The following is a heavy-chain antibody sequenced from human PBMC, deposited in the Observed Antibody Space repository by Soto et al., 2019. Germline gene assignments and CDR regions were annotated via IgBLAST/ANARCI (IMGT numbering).Heavy chain of an antibody. CDR1: GYTFTSYG. J-gene: IGHJ4*02. CDR2: MNPYDGRT. D-gene: IGHD7-27*01. CDR3: ARGPRNWGVDY. V-gene: IGHV1-18*01. Sequence: GASVKVSCKTSGYTFTSYGISWVRQATGQGLEWLGWMNPYDGRTNLAQKVQGRVTMTTDTSKSTAYMELSSLTSEDTAVYYCARGPRNWGVDYWGQGTLVTVSS.